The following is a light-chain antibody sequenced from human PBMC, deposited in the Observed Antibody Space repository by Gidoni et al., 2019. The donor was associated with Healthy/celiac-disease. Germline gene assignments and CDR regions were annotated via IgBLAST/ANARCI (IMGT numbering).Light chain of an antibody. V-gene: IGLV2-23*02. CDR2: EVS. CDR1: SSDVGSYNF. CDR3: CSYAGSKV. J-gene: IGLJ1*01. Sequence: SALTQPASVSGSLGQSITISCTGTSSDVGSYNFASWYQQHPGKAPKLMIYEVSNRPSGVSNRFSGSKSGNTASLTISGLQAEDEADYYCCSYAGSKVFGTGTKVTVL.